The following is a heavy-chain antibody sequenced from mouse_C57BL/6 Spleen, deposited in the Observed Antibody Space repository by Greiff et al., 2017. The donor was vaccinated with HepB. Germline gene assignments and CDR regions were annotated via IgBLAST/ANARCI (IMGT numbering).Heavy chain of an antibody. CDR3: ATYYGNFYFDY. J-gene: IGHJ2*01. CDR1: GYTFTSYW. V-gene: IGHV1-64*01. D-gene: IGHD2-10*01. CDR2: IHPNSGST. Sequence: QVQLQQSGAELVKPGASVKLSCKASGYTFTSYWMHWVKQRPGQGLEWIGMIHPNSGSTNYNEKFKSKATLTVDKSSSTAYMQLSSLTSEDSAVYYCATYYGNFYFDYWGQGTTLTVSS.